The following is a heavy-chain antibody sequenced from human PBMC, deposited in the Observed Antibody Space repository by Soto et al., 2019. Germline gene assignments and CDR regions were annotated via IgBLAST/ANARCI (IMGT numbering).Heavy chain of an antibody. J-gene: IGHJ4*02. CDR1: GGSISSYY. D-gene: IGHD4-17*01. Sequence: QVQLQESGPGLVRPSETLSLTCTVSGGSISSYYWSWIRQPPGKGLEWLGYIYNSGSTNYNPSLKSRVTLSVDTSKNQFSLELSSVTAADTAVYYCAYGNSRGPFDSWGQGTLVTVSS. CDR3: AYGNSRGPFDS. V-gene: IGHV4-59*01. CDR2: IYNSGST.